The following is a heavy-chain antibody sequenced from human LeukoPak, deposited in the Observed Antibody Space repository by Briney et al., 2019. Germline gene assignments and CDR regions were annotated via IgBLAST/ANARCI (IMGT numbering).Heavy chain of an antibody. CDR2: ISSSSSYI. J-gene: IGHJ3*02. CDR3: ARVWEPGDYTAFDI. CDR1: GFTFSGYS. V-gene: IGHV3-21*01. Sequence: GGSLRLSCAASGFTFSGYSMNWVRQAPGKGLEWVSSISSSSSYIYYADSVKGRFTISRDNAKNSLYLQMNSLRAEDTAVYYCARVWEPGDYTAFDIWGQGTMVTVSS. D-gene: IGHD4-17*01.